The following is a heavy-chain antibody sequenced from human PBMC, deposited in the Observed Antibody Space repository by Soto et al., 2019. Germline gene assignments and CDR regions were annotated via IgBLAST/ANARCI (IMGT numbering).Heavy chain of an antibody. CDR3: AADRYCSGGSCYSGWFDP. CDR1: GFTFTSSA. V-gene: IGHV1-58*01. CDR2: IVVGSGDT. J-gene: IGHJ5*02. D-gene: IGHD2-15*01. Sequence: SVKVSCKASGFTFTSSAVQWVRQARGQRLEWIGWIVVGSGDTNYAQKFQERVTITRDMSTSTAYMELSSLRSEDTAVYYCAADRYCSGGSCYSGWFDPWGQGTLVTVSS.